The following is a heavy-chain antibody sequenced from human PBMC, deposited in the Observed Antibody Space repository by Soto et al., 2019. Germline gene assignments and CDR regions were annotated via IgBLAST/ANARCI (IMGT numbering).Heavy chain of an antibody. Sequence: PGESLKISCKGSGYSFSTYWIGWVRQMPGKGLEWMGIIYPSDSDTRYSPSFQGQVTISADKSISTAYLQWSSLKASDTAMYYCARAPADGLWYYFDYWGQGTLVTVSS. V-gene: IGHV5-51*01. CDR1: GYSFSTYW. CDR2: IYPSDSDT. CDR3: ARAPADGLWYYFDY. J-gene: IGHJ4*02. D-gene: IGHD6-13*01.